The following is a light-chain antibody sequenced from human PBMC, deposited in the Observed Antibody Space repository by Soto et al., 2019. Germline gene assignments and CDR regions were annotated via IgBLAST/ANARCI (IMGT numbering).Light chain of an antibody. CDR3: CSYANIVV. CDR2: DVS. J-gene: IGLJ2*01. Sequence: QSVLTQPRSVSGSPGQSVTISCTGTSSDVGGYNYVSWYQQHPGKAPKFMIYDVSKRPSGVPDRFSGSKSGNTASLTISGLQAEDEADYYCCSYANIVVFGGGTKVTVL. CDR1: SSDVGGYNY. V-gene: IGLV2-11*01.